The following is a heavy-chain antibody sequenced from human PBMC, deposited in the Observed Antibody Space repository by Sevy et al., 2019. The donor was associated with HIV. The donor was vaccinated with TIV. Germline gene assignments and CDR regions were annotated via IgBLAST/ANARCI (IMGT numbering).Heavy chain of an antibody. CDR3: ARDQESCSTTTCYSDLDH. Sequence: ASVKVSCETSGYRFTDYYIHWVRQAPGQGLEWMGWINPNSDVTKSAKKFQDRVIMTKDTSISTVYMELRGLTFDDSAVYYCARDQESCSTTTCYSDLDHWGHGSLVTVSS. V-gene: IGHV1-2*02. CDR2: INPNSDVT. CDR1: GYRFTDYY. D-gene: IGHD2-2*02. J-gene: IGHJ4*01.